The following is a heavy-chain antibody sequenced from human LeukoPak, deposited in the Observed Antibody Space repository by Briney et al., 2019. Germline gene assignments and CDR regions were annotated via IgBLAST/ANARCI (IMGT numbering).Heavy chain of an antibody. Sequence: SETLSLTCTVSGGSISSSSYYWGWIRQPPGKGLEWLGSIYYSGSTYYNPSLKSRVTISVDTSKNQFSLKLSSVTAADTAVYYCARLGYFDWSAVDVWGKGTTVTVSS. V-gene: IGHV4-39*01. CDR3: ARLGYFDWSAVDV. CDR2: IYYSGST. CDR1: GGSISSSSYY. D-gene: IGHD3-9*01. J-gene: IGHJ6*04.